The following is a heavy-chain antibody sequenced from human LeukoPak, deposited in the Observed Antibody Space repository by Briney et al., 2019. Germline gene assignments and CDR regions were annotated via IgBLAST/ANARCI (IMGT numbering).Heavy chain of an antibody. Sequence: GSLRLSCAASGFTFSSYAMSWVRQPPGKGLEWIGEINHSGSTNYNPSLKSRVTISVDTSKNQFSLKLSSVTAADTAVYYCARGGMDYDYVWGSYRYFYYWGQGTLVTVSS. CDR3: ARGGMDYDYVWGSYRYFYY. J-gene: IGHJ4*02. CDR1: GFTFSSYA. CDR2: INHSGST. D-gene: IGHD3-16*02. V-gene: IGHV4-34*01.